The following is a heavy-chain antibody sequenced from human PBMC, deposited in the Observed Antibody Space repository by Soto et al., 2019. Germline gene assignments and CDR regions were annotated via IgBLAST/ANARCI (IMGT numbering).Heavy chain of an antibody. V-gene: IGHV6-1*01. Sequence: PLQTLSLTCAISGDSVSGNTAAWNWIRQSPSRGLEWLGRTYYRSKWYYDYAVSVESRITISPDTSKNQFSLQLSSVTPEDTAVYYCASGIAVSGIRRAMDVWGKGTTVTVSS. CDR2: TYYRSKWYY. CDR3: ASGIAVSGIRRAMDV. J-gene: IGHJ6*04. CDR1: GDSVSGNTAA. D-gene: IGHD6-19*01.